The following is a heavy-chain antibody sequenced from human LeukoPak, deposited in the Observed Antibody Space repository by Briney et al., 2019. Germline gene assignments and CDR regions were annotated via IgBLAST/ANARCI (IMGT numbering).Heavy chain of an antibody. CDR2: FTSGGST. CDR1: GFSFSSYA. CDR3: ARYHLIAAAGTEWFDP. D-gene: IGHD6-13*01. V-gene: IGHV3-23*01. Sequence: GGSLRLSCAASGFSFSSYAMSWVRQAPEKGLEWVSGFTSGGSTYYADSLKGRFTISRDNSENTLYLQMNSLRAEDTAVYYCARYHLIAAAGTEWFDPWGQGTLVTVSS. J-gene: IGHJ5*02.